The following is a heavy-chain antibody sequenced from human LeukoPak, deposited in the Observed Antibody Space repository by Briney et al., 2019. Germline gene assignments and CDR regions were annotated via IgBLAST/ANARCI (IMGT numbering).Heavy chain of an antibody. V-gene: IGHV3-48*03. D-gene: IGHD5/OR15-5a*01. Sequence: PGGSLRLSCAASGFTFSSYEMNWVRQAPGKGLEWVSYISSSGSTIYYADSVKGRFTISRDNAKNSLYLQMNSLRAEDTAVYYCARADLVSPHDYWGQGTLVTVSS. J-gene: IGHJ4*02. CDR1: GFTFSSYE. CDR3: ARADLVSPHDY. CDR2: ISSSGSTI.